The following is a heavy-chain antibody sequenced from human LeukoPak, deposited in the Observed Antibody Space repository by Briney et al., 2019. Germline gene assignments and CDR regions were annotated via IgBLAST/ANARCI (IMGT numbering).Heavy chain of an antibody. V-gene: IGHV3-64D*06. CDR1: RFTFSSYT. CDR2: INNNGGST. CDR3: VKGTDSSSWPGYFDY. J-gene: IGHJ4*02. D-gene: IGHD6-13*01. Sequence: PGGSLRLSCSASRFTFSSYTMHWVRQAPGKGLEYVSAINNNGGSTYYADSVKGRFTISRDNSKNTLYFQMSSLRPEDTAVYYCVKGTDSSSWPGYFDYWGQGTLVTVSS.